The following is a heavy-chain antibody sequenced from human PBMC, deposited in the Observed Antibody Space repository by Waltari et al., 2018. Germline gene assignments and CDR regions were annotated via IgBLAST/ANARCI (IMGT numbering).Heavy chain of an antibody. D-gene: IGHD3-9*01. CDR3: ARRGYDILTGYYYFDY. J-gene: IGHJ4*02. Sequence: QLQLQESGPGLVKPSETLSLTCTVSGGSTSSSSYYWGWIRQPPGKGLEWIGSIYYSGSTYYNPSLKSRVTISVDTSKNQFSLKLSSVTAADTAVYYCARRGYDILTGYYYFDYWGQGTLVTVSS. CDR2: IYYSGST. CDR1: GGSTSSSSYY. V-gene: IGHV4-39*01.